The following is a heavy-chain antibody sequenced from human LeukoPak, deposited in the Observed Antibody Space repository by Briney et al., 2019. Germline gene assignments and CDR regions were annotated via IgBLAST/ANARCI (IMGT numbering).Heavy chain of an antibody. Sequence: ASVKVSCKASGGTFSSYAISWVRQAPGQGLEWMGWINPNSGGTNYAQKFQGRVTMTRDTSISTAYMELTRLRSDDTAVYYCARVGRKYSSSSTEAAYWGQGTLVTVSS. CDR2: INPNSGGT. D-gene: IGHD6-6*01. V-gene: IGHV1-2*02. CDR3: ARVGRKYSSSSTEAAY. J-gene: IGHJ4*02. CDR1: GGTFSSYA.